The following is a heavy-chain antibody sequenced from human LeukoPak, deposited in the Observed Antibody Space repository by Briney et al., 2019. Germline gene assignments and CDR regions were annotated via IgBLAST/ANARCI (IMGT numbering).Heavy chain of an antibody. CDR2: IYYSGST. J-gene: IGHJ5*02. V-gene: IGHV4-39*07. CDR1: GGSISSSSYY. Sequence: SETRSLTCTVSGGSISSSSYYWGWVRQPPGKGLEWIGSIYYSGSTYYNPSLKSRVTISVDTSKNQFSLKLSSVTAADTAVYYCARDSGYSSSSRENNWFDPWGQGTLVTVSS. CDR3: ARDSGYSSSSRENNWFDP. D-gene: IGHD6-6*01.